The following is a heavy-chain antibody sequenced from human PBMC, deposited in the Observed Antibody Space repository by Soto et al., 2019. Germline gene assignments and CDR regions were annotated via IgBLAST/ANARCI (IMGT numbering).Heavy chain of an antibody. CDR2: INPNSGGT. CDR3: ARVGPRDCSSTSCDYYYYGMDV. CDR1: GYTFTGYY. J-gene: IGHJ6*02. Sequence: GASVKVSCKASGYTFTGYYMHWVRQAPGQGLEGMGWINPNSGGTNYAQKFQGWVTMTRDTSISTAYMGLSRLRSDDTAVYYCARVGPRDCSSTSCDYYYYGMDVWGQGTTVTVSS. D-gene: IGHD2-2*01. V-gene: IGHV1-2*04.